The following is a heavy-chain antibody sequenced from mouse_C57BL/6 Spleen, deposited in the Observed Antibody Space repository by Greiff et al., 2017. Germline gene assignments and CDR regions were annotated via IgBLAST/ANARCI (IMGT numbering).Heavy chain of an antibody. Sequence: QVQLQQSGPELVKPGASVKISCKASGYAFSSSWMNWVKQRPGKGLEWIGRIYPGDGDTNYNGKFKGKATLTADKSSSTAYMQLSSLTSEDSAVYFCARSPSTGFAYWGQGTLVTVSA. CDR2: IYPGDGDT. CDR3: ARSPSTGFAY. CDR1: GYAFSSSW. J-gene: IGHJ3*01. V-gene: IGHV1-82*01. D-gene: IGHD1-1*01.